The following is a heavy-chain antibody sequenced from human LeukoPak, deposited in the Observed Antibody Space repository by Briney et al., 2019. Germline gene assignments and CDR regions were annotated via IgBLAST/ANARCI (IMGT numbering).Heavy chain of an antibody. CDR1: GFTFNSHW. V-gene: IGHV3-74*01. D-gene: IGHD5-18*01. CDR3: ARDKGIKRSFDI. Sequence: GGSLRLSCAASGFTFNSHWMHWVRQAPGKGLVWVSRSNSDGSSTTYADSVKGRFTISRDNAKNTLYLQMNSLRAEDTAVYYCARDKGIKRSFDIWGQGTLVTVYS. CDR2: SNSDGSST. J-gene: IGHJ3*02.